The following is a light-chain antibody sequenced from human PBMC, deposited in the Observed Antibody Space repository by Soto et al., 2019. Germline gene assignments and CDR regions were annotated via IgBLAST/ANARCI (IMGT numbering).Light chain of an antibody. V-gene: IGKV3-20*01. J-gene: IGKJ3*01. CDR1: RPVSSTY. CDR3: QQYGTSPLT. Sequence: EIVLTQSPGTLSLSPGERATLSCRASRPVSSTYFAWYQQKPGQAPRLLIYDASSRATGIPDRFSGSGSGTDFTLTISRLEPEDVAVYYCQQYGTSPLTFGPGTKVDIK. CDR2: DAS.